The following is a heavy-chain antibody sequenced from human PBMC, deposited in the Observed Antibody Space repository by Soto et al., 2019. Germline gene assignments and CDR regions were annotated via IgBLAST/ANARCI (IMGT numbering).Heavy chain of an antibody. J-gene: IGHJ4*02. CDR1: GGSISSYY. Sequence: SETLSLTCTVSGGSISSYYWSWIRQPPGKGLEWIGYIYYSGSTNYNPSLKSRVTISVDTSKNQFSLKLSSVTAADTAVYYCARARYGDYVLQLDYWGQGTLVTVSS. CDR3: ARARYGDYVLQLDY. D-gene: IGHD4-17*01. V-gene: IGHV4-59*01. CDR2: IYYSGST.